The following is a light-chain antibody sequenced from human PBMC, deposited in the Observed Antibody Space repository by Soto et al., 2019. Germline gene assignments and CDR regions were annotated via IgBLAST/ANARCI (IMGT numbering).Light chain of an antibody. CDR2: AAS. CDR1: QGISSW. Sequence: DIQMTQSPSSVSASVGDRVTITCRARQGISSWLAWYHQKPGKAPKLLTYAASSLQSGVPTRFSGSGSGTDFTPTSSRLQPEDFSTYYCQQANSFPWTFGQGTKVQIK. CDR3: QQANSFPWT. J-gene: IGKJ1*01. V-gene: IGKV1D-12*01.